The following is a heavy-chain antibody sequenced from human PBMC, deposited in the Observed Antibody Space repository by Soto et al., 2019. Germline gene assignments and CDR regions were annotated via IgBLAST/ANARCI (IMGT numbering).Heavy chain of an antibody. CDR3: ATVVIPGTRHTDLDS. CDR1: GGSVNGYY. CDR2: INHTGGT. D-gene: IGHD2-21*01. V-gene: IGHV4-34*01. Sequence: SETLSLTCAVYGGSVNGYYWNWIRQPPGKGLEWIGEINHTGGTHYNPSLKSRVTMSVDTSKNQFSLNLTSVTATDTAVYYCATVVIPGTRHTDLDSRGQGVSVTVSS. J-gene: IGHJ4*02.